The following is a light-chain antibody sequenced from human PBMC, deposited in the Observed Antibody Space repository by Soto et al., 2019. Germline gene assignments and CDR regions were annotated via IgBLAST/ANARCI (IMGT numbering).Light chain of an antibody. CDR1: QSLSFN. CDR2: AAS. Sequence: EIVLTQSPGTLSLSPGERATLSCRASQSLSFNLAWYQQKPGQAPRLLIYAASIRAPGIPDKFSGTGSGTDYSLTIDRLEPEDSAVYYCHQYDNAPQTFGQGTKVDIK. CDR3: HQYDNAPQT. V-gene: IGKV3-20*01. J-gene: IGKJ2*01.